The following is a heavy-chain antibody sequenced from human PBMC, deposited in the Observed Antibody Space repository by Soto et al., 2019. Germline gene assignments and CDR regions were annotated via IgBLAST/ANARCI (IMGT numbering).Heavy chain of an antibody. J-gene: IGHJ4*02. Sequence: QVQLVESGGGLVKPGGSLRLSCAASGFTFSAYYMSWIRQAPGKGLEWISYISSSGDTGNYADSVKGRFTVSRDNAKNSLYLQINSLRAEDTAVSYCARDRGAVVGQYFDYWGQGTLVTVSS. V-gene: IGHV3-11*01. CDR3: ARDRGAVVGQYFDY. CDR1: GFTFSAYY. CDR2: ISSSGDTG. D-gene: IGHD6-19*01.